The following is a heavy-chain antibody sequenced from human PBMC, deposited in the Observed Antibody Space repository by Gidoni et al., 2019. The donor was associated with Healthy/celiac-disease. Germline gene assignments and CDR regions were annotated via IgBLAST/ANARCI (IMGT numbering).Heavy chain of an antibody. CDR3: AKDIRRRGVPEAFDI. Sequence: EVQLVESGGVVVQPGGSLGLSCTASGFTFNDYTMHWVRQAPGKGLEWVSLISWDGGSTYYADSVKGRFTISRDNSKNSLYLQMNRLRTEDTALYYCAKDIRRRGVPEAFDIWGQGTMVTVSS. J-gene: IGHJ3*02. D-gene: IGHD1-1*01. CDR2: ISWDGGST. CDR1: GFTFNDYT. V-gene: IGHV3-43*01.